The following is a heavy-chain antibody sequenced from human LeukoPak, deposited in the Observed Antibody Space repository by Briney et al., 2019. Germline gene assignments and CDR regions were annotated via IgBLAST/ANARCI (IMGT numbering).Heavy chain of an antibody. D-gene: IGHD2-15*01. CDR2: IHYSGDT. J-gene: IGHJ4*02. CDR3: AGYCGGGSCPDS. V-gene: IGHV4-59*08. Sequence: SETLSLTCTVSGGSISSYYWTWIRQPPGKGLEWIGYIHYSGDTKCNPSLKSRVTISVDTSKNQFSLQLTSVTAADTAVYYCAGYCGGGSCPDSWGQGTLVTVSP. CDR1: GGSISSYY.